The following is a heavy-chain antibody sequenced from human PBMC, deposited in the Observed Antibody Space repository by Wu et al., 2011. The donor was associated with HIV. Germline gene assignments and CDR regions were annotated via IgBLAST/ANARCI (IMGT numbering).Heavy chain of an antibody. CDR3: AIWEEYYSNTNWFDP. CDR1: GYNFITYG. CDR2: ISGYNGNI. Sequence: QVQLVQSGAEVKKPGASVKVSCKASGYNFITYGISWVRQAPGQGLEWMGWISGYNGNINYAQKLQGRVTMTTDISTSTAYMELRSLRSDDTAVYYCAIWEEYYSNTNWFDPWGQGTLVTVSS. V-gene: IGHV1-18*01. J-gene: IGHJ5*02. D-gene: IGHD4-11*01.